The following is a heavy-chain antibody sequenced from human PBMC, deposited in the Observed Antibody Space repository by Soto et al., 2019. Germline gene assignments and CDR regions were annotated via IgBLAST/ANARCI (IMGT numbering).Heavy chain of an antibody. CDR3: AKGRSSGWSPVLPAFDY. J-gene: IGHJ4*02. CDR2: ISYDGSNK. CDR1: GFTFSSYG. D-gene: IGHD6-19*01. V-gene: IGHV3-30*18. Sequence: PGGSLRLSCAASGFTFSSYGMHWVRQAPGKGLEWVAVISYDGSNKYYADSVKGRFTISRDNSKNTLYLQMNSLRAEDTAVYYCAKGRSSGWSPVLPAFDYWGQGTLVTVSS.